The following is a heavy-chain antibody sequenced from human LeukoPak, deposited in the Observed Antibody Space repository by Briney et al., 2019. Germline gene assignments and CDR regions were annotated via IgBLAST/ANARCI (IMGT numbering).Heavy chain of an antibody. D-gene: IGHD3-10*01. Sequence: GGSLRLSCAASGFTFSSYAMHWVRQAPGKGLEWVAVISYDGSNKYYADSVKGRFTISRDNSKNTLYLQMNSLRAEDTAVYYCARHKRGYYSPFDIWGQGTMVTVSS. J-gene: IGHJ3*02. CDR2: ISYDGSNK. CDR1: GFTFSSYA. V-gene: IGHV3-30*04. CDR3: ARHKRGYYSPFDI.